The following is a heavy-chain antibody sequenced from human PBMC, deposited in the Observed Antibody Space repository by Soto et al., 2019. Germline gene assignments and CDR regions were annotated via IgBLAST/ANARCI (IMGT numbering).Heavy chain of an antibody. Sequence: PGGSLRLSCAVSGFTGSYMTWVRQAPGKGLEWVSFIHSDGNTFYADSVKGRFSISRDSSKNTVSLQMSSLRAEDTAVYYCAAGLDNAKIHHWGQGTLVTVS. V-gene: IGHV3-66*01. CDR2: IHSDGNT. CDR3: AAGLDNAKIHH. CDR1: GFTGSY. D-gene: IGHD1-1*01. J-gene: IGHJ1*01.